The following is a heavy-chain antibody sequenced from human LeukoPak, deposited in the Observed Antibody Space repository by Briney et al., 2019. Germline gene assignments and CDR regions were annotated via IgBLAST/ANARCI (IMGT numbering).Heavy chain of an antibody. CDR1: GFTFSSYA. D-gene: IGHD2-15*01. Sequence: GGSLRLSCAASGFTFSSYAMHWVRQAPGKGLEWVAVISYDGSNKYYADSVKGRFTISRDNSKNTLYLQMNSLRAVDTAVYYCARDYCSGGSCQYYFDYWGQGTLVTVSS. CDR2: ISYDGSNK. V-gene: IGHV3-30-3*01. J-gene: IGHJ4*02. CDR3: ARDYCSGGSCQYYFDY.